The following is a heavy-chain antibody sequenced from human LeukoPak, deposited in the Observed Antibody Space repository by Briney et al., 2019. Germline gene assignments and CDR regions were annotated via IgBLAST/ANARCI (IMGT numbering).Heavy chain of an antibody. CDR3: ARGYCSSTSCTTISYYYYYMDV. Sequence: SETLSLTCTVSGGSISSGGYYWSWIRQPAGKGLEWIGRIYTSGSTNYNPSLKSRVTISVDTSKNQFSLKLSSVTAADTAVYYCARGYCSSTSCTTISYYYYYMDVWGKGTTVTVSS. CDR1: GGSISSGGYY. D-gene: IGHD2-2*01. V-gene: IGHV4-61*02. J-gene: IGHJ6*03. CDR2: IYTSGST.